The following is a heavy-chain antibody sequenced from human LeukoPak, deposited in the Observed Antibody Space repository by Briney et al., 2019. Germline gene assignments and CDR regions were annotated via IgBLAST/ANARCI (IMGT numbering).Heavy chain of an antibody. V-gene: IGHV4-59*08. Sequence: SSETLSLTCTVSGGSISSYYWSWIRQPPGKGLEWIGYIYYGGSTNYNPSLKSRVTISVDTSKNQFSLKLSSVTAADTTVYYCARRHLIPWFDPWGQGTLVTVSS. CDR2: IYYGGST. D-gene: IGHD2-8*01. J-gene: IGHJ5*02. CDR3: ARRHLIPWFDP. CDR1: GGSISSYY.